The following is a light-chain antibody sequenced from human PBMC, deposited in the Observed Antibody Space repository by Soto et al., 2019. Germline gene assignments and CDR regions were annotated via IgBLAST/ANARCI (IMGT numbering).Light chain of an antibody. CDR1: QSIGGN. CDR2: AAS. CDR3: QQYNNWPFT. V-gene: IGKV3-15*01. Sequence: EIVMTQSPATLSVSPGERATLSCRASQSIGGNLAWYQQKPGQAPRVLIYAASARATGIPARFSGSGSGTEFTLTISSLQSEDFAGYYCQQYNNWPFTCGPGTKVDIK. J-gene: IGKJ3*01.